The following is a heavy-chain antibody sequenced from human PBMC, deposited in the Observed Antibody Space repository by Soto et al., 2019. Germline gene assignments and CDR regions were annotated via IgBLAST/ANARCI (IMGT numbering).Heavy chain of an antibody. V-gene: IGHV4-39*01. D-gene: IGHD6-13*01. J-gene: IGHJ5*02. CDR3: ARRERAAGTDWWFDP. CDR1: GGSISSSSFH. CDR2: FYYSGST. Sequence: QLQLQESGPGLVKPSETLSLTCTVSGGSISSSSFHWGWIRQPPGKGLEWIGSFYYSGSTYYSPSLKSRVTISVDTTKNQFSLKLSSVTAADTAVYYCARRERAAGTDWWFDPWGQGTLVTVSS.